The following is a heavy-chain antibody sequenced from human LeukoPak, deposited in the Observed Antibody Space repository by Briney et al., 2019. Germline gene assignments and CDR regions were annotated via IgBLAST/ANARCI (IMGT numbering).Heavy chain of an antibody. CDR1: GFTFSSYA. V-gene: IGHV3-23*01. CDR2: ISGNGGST. CDR3: AKDRLWYGTAMGESDY. D-gene: IGHD5-18*01. Sequence: GGSLRLSCAASGFTFSSYAMSWVRQAPGKGLEWVSAISGNGGSTYYADSVKGRFTISRDNSKNMLYLQMNSLRAEDTAVYYCAKDRLWYGTAMGESDYWGQGTLVTVSS. J-gene: IGHJ4*02.